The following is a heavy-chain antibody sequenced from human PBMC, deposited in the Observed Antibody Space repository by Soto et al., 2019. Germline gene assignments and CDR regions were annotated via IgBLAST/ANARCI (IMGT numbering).Heavy chain of an antibody. CDR2: ISHSGDT. CDR1: GYVITNGYH. CDR3: TRIYCTTTSCFINGMDV. D-gene: IGHD2-2*01. J-gene: IGHJ6*02. V-gene: IGHV4-38-2*01. Sequence: SETLSLTCAVSGYVITNGYHWGWIRQPPGKELEWIGTISHSGDTYYNPSLKSRVTISIDTAKSHLSLILSSVTAADTATYYCTRIYCTTTSCFINGMDVWGQGTTVTVSS.